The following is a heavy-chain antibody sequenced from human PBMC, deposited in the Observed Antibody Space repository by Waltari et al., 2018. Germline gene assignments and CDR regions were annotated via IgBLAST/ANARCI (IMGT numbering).Heavy chain of an antibody. CDR2: IYHSVST. D-gene: IGHD6-13*01. CDR1: GYSISSGYY. Sequence: QVQLQESGPGLVKPSETLSLTCAVSGYSISSGYYWGWIPQPPGKGLEWIGSIYHSVSTYSNPSRKSRVTISVDTSKNQFSLKLSSVTAADTAVYYGARGIAAATKSFDYWGQGTLVTVSS. V-gene: IGHV4-38-2*01. CDR3: ARGIAAATKSFDY. J-gene: IGHJ4*02.